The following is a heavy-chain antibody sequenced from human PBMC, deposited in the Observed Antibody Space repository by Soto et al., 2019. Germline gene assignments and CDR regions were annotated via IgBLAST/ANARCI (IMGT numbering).Heavy chain of an antibody. CDR3: ARADWQRRDWNDPFDY. V-gene: IGHV3-11*01. D-gene: IGHD1-1*01. Sequence: QGQLVESGGGLVKPGGSLRLSCEASGFTFSDYYMARIRQAPGKGLEWVSYITGSGSVMYYADSVKGRCTISRDNARNTLFLHIRSLRAEDTAVYYCARADWQRRDWNDPFDYWGQGTLVTVSS. CDR1: GFTFSDYY. CDR2: ITGSGSVM. J-gene: IGHJ4*02.